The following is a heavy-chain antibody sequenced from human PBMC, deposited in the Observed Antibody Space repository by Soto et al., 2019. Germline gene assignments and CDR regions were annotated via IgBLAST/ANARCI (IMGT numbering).Heavy chain of an antibody. J-gene: IGHJ6*02. D-gene: IGHD6-13*01. CDR2: ISAYNGDT. CDR3: AREGGSNSWYGVGYYYYGMDV. Sequence: QVQLVQSGAEVKKPGASVKVSCKASGYTFTNYAISWVRQAPGQGLEWMGWISAYNGDTKYAQKLQGRVTMTTDTSTTTAYMELRSLRSDDAAVYFCAREGGSNSWYGVGYYYYGMDVWGQGTTVTVSS. V-gene: IGHV1-18*04. CDR1: GYTFTNYA.